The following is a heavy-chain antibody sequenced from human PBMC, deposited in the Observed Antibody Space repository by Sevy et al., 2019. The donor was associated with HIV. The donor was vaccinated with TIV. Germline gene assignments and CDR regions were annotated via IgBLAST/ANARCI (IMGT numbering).Heavy chain of an antibody. CDR1: GDSVSSNSAA. D-gene: IGHD6-13*01. CDR2: TYYRSKWYN. V-gene: IGHV6-1*01. CDR3: ARDLGSSLNWFDP. Sequence: SLTLSLTCAISGDSVSSNSAAWNWIRQSPSRGLEWLGRTYYRSKWYNDYAVSVQSRITINPDTSKNQFSLQLKSVTPEDTAVYYCARDLGSSLNWFDPWGQGTLVTVSS. J-gene: IGHJ5*02.